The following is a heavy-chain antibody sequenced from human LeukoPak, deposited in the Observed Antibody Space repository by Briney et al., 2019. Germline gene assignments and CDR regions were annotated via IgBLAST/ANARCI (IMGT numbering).Heavy chain of an antibody. V-gene: IGHV3-66*04. J-gene: IGHJ1*01. CDR1: GFTVSSNY. CDR2: IYSGGST. Sequence: GGSLRLSCAASGFTVSSNYMSWVRQAPGKGLEWVSVIYSGGSTYYADSVKGRFTISRDNSKNTLYLQMNSLRAEDTAVYYCVKPLDSGSYLEAEYFQHWGQGTLVTVSS. CDR3: VKPLDSGSYLEAEYFQH. D-gene: IGHD1-26*01.